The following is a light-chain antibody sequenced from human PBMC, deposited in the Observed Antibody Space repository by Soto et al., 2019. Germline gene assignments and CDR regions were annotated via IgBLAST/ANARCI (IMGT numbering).Light chain of an antibody. CDR2: DAS. J-gene: IGKJ1*01. CDR1: QSISSW. V-gene: IGKV1-5*01. CDR3: QQYNSYSQT. Sequence: DIQMTQSPSTLSASVGDRVSITCRTSQSISSWLAWYQQKPGKAPKLLIYDASTLESGVPSRFSGSGSGTEFTLTISGLQPDDFATYSCQQYNSYSQTFGQGTKVEMK.